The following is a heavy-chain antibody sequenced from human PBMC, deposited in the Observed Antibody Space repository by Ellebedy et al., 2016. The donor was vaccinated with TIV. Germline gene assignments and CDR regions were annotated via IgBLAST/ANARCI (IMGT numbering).Heavy chain of an antibody. CDR1: GGTFSSYA. Sequence: ASVKVSCKASGGTFSSYAISWVRQAPGQGLEWMGLINPSGGRISYAQKLQGRVTMTRDTSTTTVYMELSSLRSEDTAVYYCAKAMEAYNGPTPNYGLDVWGQGTTVIVSS. J-gene: IGHJ6*02. D-gene: IGHD1-1*01. CDR3: AKAMEAYNGPTPNYGLDV. V-gene: IGHV1-46*04. CDR2: INPSGGRI.